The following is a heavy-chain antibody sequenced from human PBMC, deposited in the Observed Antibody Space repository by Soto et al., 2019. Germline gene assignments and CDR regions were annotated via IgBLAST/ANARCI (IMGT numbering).Heavy chain of an antibody. Sequence: QVQLQQWGAGLLKPSETLSLTCAVYGGSFSGYYWSWIRQPPGKGLEWLGEINHSGSTNYNPSLKSQVPISVDTSKNHFSLQLSSVTASDTAVYYCARVPPPRITSFGVVTRNNWFDPLGQGTLVTVSS. D-gene: IGHD3-3*01. J-gene: IGHJ5*02. V-gene: IGHV4-34*01. CDR1: GGSFSGYY. CDR3: ARVPPPRITSFGVVTRNNWFDP. CDR2: INHSGST.